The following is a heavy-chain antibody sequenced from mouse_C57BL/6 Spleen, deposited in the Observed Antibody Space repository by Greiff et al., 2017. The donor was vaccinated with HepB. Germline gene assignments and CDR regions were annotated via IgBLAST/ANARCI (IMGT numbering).Heavy chain of an antibody. CDR3: AREGYYGSQAWFAY. J-gene: IGHJ3*01. CDR1: GFTFSSYA. D-gene: IGHD1-1*01. Sequence: EVQVVESGGGLVKPGGSLKLSCAASGFTFSSYAMSWVRQTPEKRLEWVATISDGGSYTYYPDNVKGRFTISRDNAKNNLYLQMSHLKSEDTAMYYCAREGYYGSQAWFAYWGQGTLVTVSA. CDR2: ISDGGSYT. V-gene: IGHV5-4*01.